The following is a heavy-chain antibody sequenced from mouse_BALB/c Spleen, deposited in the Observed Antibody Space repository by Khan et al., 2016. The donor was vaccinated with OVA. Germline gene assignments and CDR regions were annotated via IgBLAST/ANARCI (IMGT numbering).Heavy chain of an antibody. V-gene: IGHV2-3*01. J-gene: IGHJ4*01. CDR1: GFSLTSYG. Sequence: VQLQESGPGLVAPSQSLSITCTVSGFSLTSYGVSWVRQPPGKGLEWLGVIWGDGNTNFHSALRSRLSISKDNSKSQVFLKLNSLQTDDTATYCCAKARGYYAVDYWGQGTSVTVSS. CDR2: IWGDGNT. CDR3: AKARGYYAVDY.